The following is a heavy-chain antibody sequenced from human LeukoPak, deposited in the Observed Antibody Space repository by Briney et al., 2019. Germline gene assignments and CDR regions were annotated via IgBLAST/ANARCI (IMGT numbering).Heavy chain of an antibody. Sequence: GESLKISSKXSGYSFTRXXXXXXXXXPXXXXXXXXXXXPXDSXXKYSPSFXGXVXISXDKSIITAYLQWSSLKASDTAMYYCARTSYDSSGYSFDFDYWGQGTLVTVSS. J-gene: IGHJ4*02. CDR1: GYSFTRXX. D-gene: IGHD3-22*01. V-gene: IGHV5-51*01. CDR2: XXPXDSXX. CDR3: ARTSYDSSGYSFDFDY.